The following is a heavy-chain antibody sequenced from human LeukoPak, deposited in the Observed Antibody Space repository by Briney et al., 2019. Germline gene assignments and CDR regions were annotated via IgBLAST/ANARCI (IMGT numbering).Heavy chain of an antibody. CDR1: GYTSTTYG. D-gene: IGHD2-15*01. V-gene: IGHV1-18*01. Sequence: ASVKVSCKTSGYTSTTYGISWVRQAPGQGLEWMGWISAYNGNTNYAQNLQGRVTMTTDTSTSTAYMELRSLRSDDTAVYYCARDLSYLGYGRRWFDPWGQGTLVTVSS. CDR3: ARDLSYLGYGRRWFDP. CDR2: ISAYNGNT. J-gene: IGHJ5*02.